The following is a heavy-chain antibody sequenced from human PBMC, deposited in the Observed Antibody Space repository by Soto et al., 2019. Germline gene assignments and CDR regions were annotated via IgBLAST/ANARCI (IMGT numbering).Heavy chain of an antibody. D-gene: IGHD3-22*01. Sequence: QVQLVQSGAEVKKPGSSVKVSCKASGDTFSSYAINWVRQAPGQGLEWMGGIIPMFGTANYEQKFKGRVTITAGDSTSTVYMELSSLRSEDTAVYYCARVGPAHYYDSSGYYSPLDCWGQGTLVTVSS. CDR1: GDTFSSYA. V-gene: IGHV1-69*01. CDR2: IIPMFGTA. CDR3: ARVGPAHYYDSSGYYSPLDC. J-gene: IGHJ4*02.